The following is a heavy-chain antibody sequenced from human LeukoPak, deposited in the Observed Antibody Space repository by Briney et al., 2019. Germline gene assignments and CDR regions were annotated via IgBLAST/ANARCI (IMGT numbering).Heavy chain of an antibody. D-gene: IGHD3-22*01. Sequence: ASVKVSCKASGYIFTDYYMHWVRQAPGQELGWMGRINPNSGGTNYAQKFQGRVTMTRDTSTSTVYMELSSLRSEDTAVYYCARVQYYYDSSGSFDYWGQGTLVTVSS. CDR2: INPNSGGT. J-gene: IGHJ4*02. V-gene: IGHV1/OR15-1*04. CDR3: ARVQYYYDSSGSFDY. CDR1: GYIFTDYY.